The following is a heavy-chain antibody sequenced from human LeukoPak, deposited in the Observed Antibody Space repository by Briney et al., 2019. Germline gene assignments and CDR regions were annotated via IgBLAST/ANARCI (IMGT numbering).Heavy chain of an antibody. V-gene: IGHV3-30*04. CDR3: ARDANPPHDYGAPGAFDI. J-gene: IGHJ3*02. CDR1: GFTFSSYA. D-gene: IGHD4-17*01. CDR2: ISYDGSNK. Sequence: GGSLRLSCAASGFTFSSYAMHWVRQAPGKGLEWVAVISYDGSNKYYADSVKGRFTISRDNSKNTLYLQMNSLRAEDTAVYYCARDANPPHDYGAPGAFDIWGQGTMATVSS.